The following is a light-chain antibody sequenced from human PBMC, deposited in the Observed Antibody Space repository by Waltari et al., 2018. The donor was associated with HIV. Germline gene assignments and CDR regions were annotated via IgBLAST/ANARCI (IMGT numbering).Light chain of an antibody. V-gene: IGKV3-15*01. CDR1: QSVSSN. CDR2: GAS. J-gene: IGKJ1*01. CDR3: QQYNNWPRWT. Sequence: DIVMTQYPATLSVSPGERVTLSCRASQSVSSNLAWYQQKPGQAPRLLIYGASTRATGIPARFSGSGSGTEFTLTISSLQSEDFAVYYCQQYNNWPRWTFGQGTKVEIK.